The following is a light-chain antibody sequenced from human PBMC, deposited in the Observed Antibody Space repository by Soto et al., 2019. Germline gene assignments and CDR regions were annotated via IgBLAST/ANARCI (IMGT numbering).Light chain of an antibody. CDR2: GAS. V-gene: IGKV3-15*01. CDR3: QHYNNWPRT. Sequence: EIVMTQSPATLSVSPGKRATLSCRASQSVSSNLAWYQQKPGQAPRLLIDGASTRATGIPARFSGSGSGTEFTLTISSLQSEDFAVYYCQHYNNWPRTFGQGTKVEIK. J-gene: IGKJ1*01. CDR1: QSVSSN.